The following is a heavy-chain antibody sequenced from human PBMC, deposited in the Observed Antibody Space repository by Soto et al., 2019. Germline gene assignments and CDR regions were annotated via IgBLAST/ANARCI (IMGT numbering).Heavy chain of an antibody. J-gene: IGHJ6*02. CDR3: AKGIVVVPAAMFGGMDV. V-gene: IGHV3-23*01. Sequence: PGGSLRLSCAASGFTFSSYAMSWVRQAPGKGLEWVSAISGSGGSTYYADSVKGRFTISRDNSKNTLYLQMNSLRAEDTAVYYCAKGIVVVPAAMFGGMDVWGQGTTVTVSS. CDR1: GFTFSSYA. D-gene: IGHD2-2*01. CDR2: ISGSGGST.